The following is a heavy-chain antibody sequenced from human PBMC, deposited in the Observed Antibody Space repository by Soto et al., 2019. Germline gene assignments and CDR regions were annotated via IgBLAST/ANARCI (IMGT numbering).Heavy chain of an antibody. V-gene: IGHV5-51*01. D-gene: IGHD4-17*01. Sequence: PGESLKISCAGSGFSFSRYTVGWVRQVPGKGQEWKGVIHPGDSDTIYSPSFQGQVTISPDKSISTAYLQWSSLKASDTAMYYCTLSYGDSYYYYYGMDVWGQGTTVTVSS. CDR2: IHPGDSDT. CDR3: TLSYGDSYYYYYGMDV. J-gene: IGHJ6*02. CDR1: GFSFSRYT.